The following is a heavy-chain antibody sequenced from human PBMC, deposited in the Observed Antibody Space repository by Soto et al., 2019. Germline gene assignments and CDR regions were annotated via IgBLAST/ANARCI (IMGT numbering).Heavy chain of an antibody. CDR1: GFTFNNAW. J-gene: IGHJ4*02. CDR3: ATEGSTSFYY. V-gene: IGHV3-15*01. D-gene: IGHD2-2*01. Sequence: GGSLRLSCAVSGFTFNNAWMSWVRQAPRKGLEWVGRIKSKIDGGTTDYAAPVKGRFTISRDDSKNTLFLQMDSLKTEDAAVYYCATEGSTSFYYWGQGAPVTVSS. CDR2: IKSKIDGGTT.